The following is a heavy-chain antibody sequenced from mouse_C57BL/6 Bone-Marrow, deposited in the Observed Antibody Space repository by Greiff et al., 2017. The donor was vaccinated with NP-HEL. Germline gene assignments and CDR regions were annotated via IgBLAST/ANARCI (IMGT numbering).Heavy chain of an antibody. J-gene: IGHJ3*01. D-gene: IGHD1-2*01. CDR1: GYTFTSYW. CDR2: INPSNGGT. Sequence: QVQLQQPGTELVKPGASVKLSCKASGYTFTSYWMHWVKQRPGQGLEWIGNINPSNGGTNYNEKFKSKATLTVDKSSSTAYMQLSSLTSEDSAVYYWARFSAMGGLLRLRRFAYWGQGTLVTVSA. CDR3: ARFSAMGGLLRLRRFAY. V-gene: IGHV1-53*01.